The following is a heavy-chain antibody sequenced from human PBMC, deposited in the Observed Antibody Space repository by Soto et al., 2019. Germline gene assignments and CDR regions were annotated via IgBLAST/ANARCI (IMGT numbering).Heavy chain of an antibody. V-gene: IGHV1-18*01. CDR1: GYTFFTYG. CDR2: ISPYNGNT. D-gene: IGHD2-2*01. CDR3: ARDRCSATTCNRQKYYWFDP. Sequence: ASVKVSCKASGYTFFTYGISWVRQAPGQGLEWMGWISPYNGNTKYVQKFQGRVTMTTDTPTSTAYMELSSLRSDDTAVYFCARDRCSATTCNRQKYYWFDPWGQGTLVTVSS. J-gene: IGHJ5*02.